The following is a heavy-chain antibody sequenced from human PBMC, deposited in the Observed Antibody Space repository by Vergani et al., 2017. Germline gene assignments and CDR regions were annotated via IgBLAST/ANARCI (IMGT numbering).Heavy chain of an antibody. CDR1: GGSISSGSYY. CDR3: ARGTRAPYYYYYYMDV. J-gene: IGHJ6*03. D-gene: IGHD1-7*01. CDR2: IYTSGST. Sequence: QLQLQESGPGLVKPSQTLSLTCTVSGGSISSGSYYWSWIRQPAGKGLEWIGRIYTSGSTNYNPSLKSRVTMSVDTSKNQFSLKLSSVTAADTAVYYCARGTRAPYYYYYYMDVWGKGTTVTVSS. V-gene: IGHV4-61*02.